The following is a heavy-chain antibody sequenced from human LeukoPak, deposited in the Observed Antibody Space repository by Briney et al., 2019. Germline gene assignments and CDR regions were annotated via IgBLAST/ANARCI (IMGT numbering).Heavy chain of an antibody. CDR2: ISWNSGSI. CDR3: AVTRIAVAGRTDY. J-gene: IGHJ4*02. V-gene: IGHV3-9*01. Sequence: GGSLRLSCSASGFTFSSYGMHWVRQAPGKGLEWVSGISWNSGSIGYADSVKGRFTISRDNAKNSLYLQMNSLRAEDTALYYCAVTRIAVAGRTDYWGQGTLVTVSS. CDR1: GFTFSSYG. D-gene: IGHD6-19*01.